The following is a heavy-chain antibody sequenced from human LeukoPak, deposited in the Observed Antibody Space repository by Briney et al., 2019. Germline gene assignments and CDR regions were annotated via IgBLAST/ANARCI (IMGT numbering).Heavy chain of an antibody. J-gene: IGHJ4*02. CDR1: GGSISSSSYC. CDR3: AGRDVDYGDYVDY. CDR2: IYDSGST. Sequence: PSETLSLTCTVSGGSISSSSYCWGWIRQPPGKGLEWIGSIYDSGSTYYNPSLKSRVTISVATSKNQFSLKLSSVTAADTAVYYCAGRDVDYGDYVDYWGQGTLVTVSS. D-gene: IGHD4-17*01. V-gene: IGHV4-39*01.